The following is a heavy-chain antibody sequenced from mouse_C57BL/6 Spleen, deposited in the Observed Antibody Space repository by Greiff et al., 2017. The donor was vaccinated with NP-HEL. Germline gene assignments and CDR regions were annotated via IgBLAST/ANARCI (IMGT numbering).Heavy chain of an antibody. J-gene: IGHJ3*01. D-gene: IGHD2-1*01. Sequence: VQGVESGPELVKPGASVKISCKASGYAFSSSWMIWVKQRPGKGLEWIGRIYPGDGDTNYNGKFKGKATLTADKSSSTAYMQLSSLTSEYSAVYFCARGGDYYGNYDWFAYWGQGTLVTVSA. CDR1: GYAFSSSW. CDR2: IYPGDGDT. V-gene: IGHV1-82*01. CDR3: ARGGDYYGNYDWFAY.